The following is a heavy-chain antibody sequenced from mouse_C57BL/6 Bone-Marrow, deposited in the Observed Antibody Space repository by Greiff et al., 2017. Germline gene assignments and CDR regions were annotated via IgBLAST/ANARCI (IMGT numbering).Heavy chain of an antibody. V-gene: IGHV1-26*01. D-gene: IGHD3-1*01. CDR3: ARSGLYAMDY. J-gene: IGHJ4*01. Sequence: EVQLQQSGPELVKPGASVKISCKASGYTFTDYYMNWVKQSHGKSLEWIGDINPNNGDTSNNQKFKGKATLTVDKSSSTAYMELRSLTSEDSAVYYCARSGLYAMDYWGQGTSVTVSS. CDR1: GYTFTDYY. CDR2: INPNNGDT.